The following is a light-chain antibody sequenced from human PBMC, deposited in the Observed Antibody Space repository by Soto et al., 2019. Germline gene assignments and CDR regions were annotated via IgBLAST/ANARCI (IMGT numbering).Light chain of an antibody. CDR2: KAS. V-gene: IGKV1-5*03. Sequence: DIQMTQSPSTLCGSVGDRVTITCRASQNIYTWLSWYQQKPGISPKLLIHKASTLESGVPSRFSGSGYGTEFTLTISGLQPEDSATYYCQKYARYSTVGQGTKVDIK. J-gene: IGKJ1*01. CDR3: QKYARYST. CDR1: QNIYTW.